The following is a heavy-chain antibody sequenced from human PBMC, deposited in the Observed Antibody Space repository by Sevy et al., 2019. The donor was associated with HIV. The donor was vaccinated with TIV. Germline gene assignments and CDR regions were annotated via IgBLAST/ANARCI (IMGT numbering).Heavy chain of an antibody. CDR3: ARGYSQYYYDSSGYYPSDY. J-gene: IGHJ4*02. CDR1: GGTFSSYA. CDR2: IIPIFGTA. Sequence: ASGKVSCKASGGTFSSYAISWVRQAPGQGLEWMGGIIPIFGTANYAQKFQGSVTITADKSTSTAYMELSSLRSEDTAVYHCARGYSQYYYDSSGYYPSDYWGQGTLVTVSS. V-gene: IGHV1-69*06. D-gene: IGHD3-22*01.